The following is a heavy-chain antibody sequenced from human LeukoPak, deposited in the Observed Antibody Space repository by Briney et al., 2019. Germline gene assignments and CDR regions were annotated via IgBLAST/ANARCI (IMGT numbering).Heavy chain of an antibody. D-gene: IGHD3-16*01. Sequence: GGSLRLSCAASGFTFSSFSMNWVRQAPGKGLEWFSYIRASSNGVQYADSVQGRFTISRDNAKNSLYLQMNSLRAEDTAVDYCARDSAYAFDYWGQGTLVTVSS. CDR3: ARDSAYAFDY. J-gene: IGHJ4*02. V-gene: IGHV3-48*01. CDR2: IRASSNGV. CDR1: GFTFSSFS.